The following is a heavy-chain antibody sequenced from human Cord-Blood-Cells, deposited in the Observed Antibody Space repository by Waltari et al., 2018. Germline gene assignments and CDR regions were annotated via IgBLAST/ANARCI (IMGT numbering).Heavy chain of an antibody. Sequence: QVQLVQSGAEVKKPGSSVKVSCKASGGTFSSYAISWVRQAPGQGLEWMGGIIPILVNANYAQTFQGRVTITADKSTSTAYMELSSLRSEDTAVYYCAGKYSSGWYDYWGQGTLVTVSS. V-gene: IGHV1-69*10. CDR1: GGTFSSYA. CDR2: IIPILVNA. CDR3: AGKYSSGWYDY. J-gene: IGHJ4*02. D-gene: IGHD6-19*01.